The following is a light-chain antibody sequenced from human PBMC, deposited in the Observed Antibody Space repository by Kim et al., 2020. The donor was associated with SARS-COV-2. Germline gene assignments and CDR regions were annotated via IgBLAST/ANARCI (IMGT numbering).Light chain of an antibody. CDR3: KQTYSDCTWT. CDR2: TGS. V-gene: IGKV1-39*01. CDR1: QSISNY. J-gene: IGKJ1*01. Sequence: DIQMTQSPSSLSASVGDRVTITCRASQSISNYLNWYQQKPGKAPNLLIYTGSSLQSGVPSRFSGSGSGTHFTLTISSLQPEDFATYYCKQTYSDCTWTFGQGTKVDIK.